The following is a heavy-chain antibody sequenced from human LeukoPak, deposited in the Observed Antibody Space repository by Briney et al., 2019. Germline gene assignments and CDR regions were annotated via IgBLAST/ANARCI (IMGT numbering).Heavy chain of an antibody. CDR3: ASKYNYYYYYMDV. CDR2: INHSGST. V-gene: IGHV4-34*01. Sequence: PSETLSLTCAVYGGSFSGYYWSWIRQPPGKGLEWIREINHSGSTNYNPSLKSRVTISVDTSKNQFSLKLSSVTAADTAVYYCASKYNYYYYYMDVWGKGTTVTVSS. CDR1: GGSFSGYY. D-gene: IGHD5-18*01. J-gene: IGHJ6*03.